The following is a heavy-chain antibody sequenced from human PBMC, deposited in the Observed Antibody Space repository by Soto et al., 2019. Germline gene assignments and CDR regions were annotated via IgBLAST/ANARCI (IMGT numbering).Heavy chain of an antibody. CDR1: GVSISSGVYS. V-gene: IGHV4-30-2*01. J-gene: IGHJ5*02. Sequence: PSETLSLTCAVSGVSISSGVYSWSWLRQPPGKGLEWIGYIYHSGSTYYNPSLKSRVTISVDRSKNQFSLKLSSVTAADTAVYYCARGSRTIWFDPWGQGTLVTVSS. CDR3: ARGSRTIWFDP. D-gene: IGHD2-2*01. CDR2: IYHSGST.